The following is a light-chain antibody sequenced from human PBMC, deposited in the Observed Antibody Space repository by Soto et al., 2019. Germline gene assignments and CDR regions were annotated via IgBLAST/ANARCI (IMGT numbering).Light chain of an antibody. CDR1: QSIDRW. V-gene: IGKV1-5*03. J-gene: IGKJ1*01. CDR2: KAS. Sequence: DIQMTQSPSTMSASVGDRVTITCRASQSIDRWLAWYQQKPGKAPKFLMYKASNLESGVPLRFSGSGSETEFTLTISSLQPDDFAIYYCQHYKSYPWTFGQGTKVELK. CDR3: QHYKSYPWT.